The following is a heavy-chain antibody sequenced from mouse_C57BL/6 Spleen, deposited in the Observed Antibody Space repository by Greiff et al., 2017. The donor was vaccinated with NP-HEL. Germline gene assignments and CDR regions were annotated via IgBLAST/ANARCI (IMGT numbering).Heavy chain of an antibody. D-gene: IGHD1-1*01. CDR2: IYYGGGST. CDR3: ARVRGSSLHLYDLDY. V-gene: IGHV5-16*01. Sequence: EVQGVESEGGLVQPGSSMKLSCTASGFTFSDYYMAWVRQVPGKGLEWVANIYYGGGSTYYLDSFKSRFILSRDNATNILYLQMSSLKSEDTATYYCARVRGSSLHLYDLDYWGQGTTLTVSS. CDR1: GFTFSDYY. J-gene: IGHJ2*01.